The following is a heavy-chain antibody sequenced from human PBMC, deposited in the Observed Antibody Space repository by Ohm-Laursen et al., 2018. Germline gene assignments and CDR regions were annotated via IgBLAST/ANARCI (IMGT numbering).Heavy chain of an antibody. CDR3: ARDPYVWDFWSGYYYYYYGMDV. Sequence: SLRLSCAASGFTFSSYCMSWVRQAPGKGLEWVANIKQDGSEKYYVDSVKGRFTISRDNAKNSLYLQMNSLRAEDTAVYYCARDPYVWDFWSGYYYYYYGMDVWGQGTTVTVSS. D-gene: IGHD3-3*01. V-gene: IGHV3-7*01. J-gene: IGHJ6*02. CDR2: IKQDGSEK. CDR1: GFTFSSYC.